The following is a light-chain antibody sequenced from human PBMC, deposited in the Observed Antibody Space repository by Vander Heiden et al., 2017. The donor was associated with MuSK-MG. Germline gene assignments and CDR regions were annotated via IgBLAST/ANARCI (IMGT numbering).Light chain of an antibody. CDR1: QSIDTY. V-gene: IGKV1-39*01. Sequence: DIQKPQSPSSLSASVGDRVTITCRASQSIDTYLNWYQQKPGKAPKFLTYAASSLQSGVPSRFSGSGSGTDFTLTISSLQPEDFATYYCQQSHSTPPTFGQGTKLEIK. J-gene: IGKJ2*01. CDR2: AAS. CDR3: QQSHSTPPT.